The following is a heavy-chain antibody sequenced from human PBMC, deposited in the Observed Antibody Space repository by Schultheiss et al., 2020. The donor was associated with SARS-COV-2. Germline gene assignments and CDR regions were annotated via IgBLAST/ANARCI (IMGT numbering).Heavy chain of an antibody. J-gene: IGHJ4*02. CDR2: IWYDGSNK. Sequence: GGSLRLSCAASGFTFSSYGMHWVRQAPGKGLEWVAVIWYDGSNKYYADSVKGRFTISRDNSKNTLYLQMNSLRAGDTAVYYCARDEEYGGNAVHYWGQGTLVTVSS. CDR3: ARDEEYGGNAVHY. V-gene: IGHV3-33*01. D-gene: IGHD4-23*01. CDR1: GFTFSSYG.